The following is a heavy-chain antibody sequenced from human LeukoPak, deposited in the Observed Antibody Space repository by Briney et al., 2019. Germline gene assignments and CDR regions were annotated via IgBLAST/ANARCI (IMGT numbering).Heavy chain of an antibody. CDR1: GGSISSGGYY. D-gene: IGHD4-17*01. CDR2: IYYSGST. J-gene: IGHJ4*02. V-gene: IGHV4-30-4*01. CDR3: ARVTTVTTSFHFDY. Sequence: SQTLSLTCTVSGGSISSGGYYWSWIRQPPGEGLEWIGYIYYSGSTYYHPSLKSRVTISLNTSKNQFSLKLSSVTAADTAVYYCARVTTVTTSFHFDYWGQGTLVTVSS.